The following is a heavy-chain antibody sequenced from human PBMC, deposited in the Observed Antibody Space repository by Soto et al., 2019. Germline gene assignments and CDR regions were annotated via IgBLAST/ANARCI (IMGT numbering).Heavy chain of an antibody. CDR3: ARLPMPAATDDY. J-gene: IGHJ4*02. CDR1: GGSISSYY. Sequence: SETLSVTCTVSGGSISSYYWSWIRQPPGKGLEWIGYIYYSGSTNYNPSLKSRVTISVDTSKNQFSLKLSSVTAADTAVYYCARLPMPAATDDYWGQGTLVTVSS. V-gene: IGHV4-59*01. CDR2: IYYSGST. D-gene: IGHD2-15*01.